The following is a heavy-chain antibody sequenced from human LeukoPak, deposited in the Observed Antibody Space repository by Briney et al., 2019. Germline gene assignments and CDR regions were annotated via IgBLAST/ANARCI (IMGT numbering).Heavy chain of an antibody. CDR1: GYTFTSYY. V-gene: IGHV1-46*01. CDR2: INPSGGST. J-gene: IGHJ4*02. CDR3: ARDRVVIPIAMEYDY. Sequence: ASVKVSCKASGYTFTSYYMHWVRQAPGQGLEWMGIINPSGGSTTYAQKFQGRVTMTRDTSISTAYMELSRLTSDDTAVYYCARDRVVIPIAMEYDYWGQGTLVTVSS. D-gene: IGHD2-2*01.